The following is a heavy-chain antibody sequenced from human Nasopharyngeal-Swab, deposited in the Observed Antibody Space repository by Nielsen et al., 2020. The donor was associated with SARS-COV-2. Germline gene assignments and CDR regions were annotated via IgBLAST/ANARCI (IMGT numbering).Heavy chain of an antibody. V-gene: IGHV4-31*03. Sequence: SETLSLTCTVSGGSISSGGYYWSWIRQHPGKGLEWIGYLYYSGSTYYNPSLKSRVTISVDTSKNQFSLKLSSVTAADTAVYYCARLPSSSWFSHGMDVWGQGTTVTVSS. D-gene: IGHD6-13*01. CDR2: LYYSGST. CDR3: ARLPSSSWFSHGMDV. CDR1: GGSISSGGYY. J-gene: IGHJ6*02.